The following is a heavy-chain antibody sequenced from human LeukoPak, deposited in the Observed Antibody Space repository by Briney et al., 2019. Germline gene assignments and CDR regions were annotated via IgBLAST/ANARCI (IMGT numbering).Heavy chain of an antibody. J-gene: IGHJ4*02. V-gene: IGHV4-59*01. Sequence: SETLSLTCTVSGGSMDSFYWSWLRQPPGKGLEWIGYIYNTGSTKYNPSLNSRVTISTDTSKSQFSLKLSSVTAADTAVYYCARVLDYFGSGSYYVYYFDYWGQGTLVTVSS. D-gene: IGHD3-10*01. CDR1: GGSMDSFY. CDR2: IYNTGST. CDR3: ARVLDYFGSGSYYVYYFDY.